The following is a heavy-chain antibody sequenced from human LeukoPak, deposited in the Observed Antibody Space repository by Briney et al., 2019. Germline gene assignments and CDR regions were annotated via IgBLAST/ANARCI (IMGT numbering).Heavy chain of an antibody. V-gene: IGHV1-46*01. Sequence: GASVKVSCKASGYTFTSYYMHWVRQAPGQGLEWMGIINPSGGSTSYAQKFQGRVTITRDTSTSTVYMELSSLRSETTAVYYCARGKGEYDTLAGPPYNWFDPWGQGTLVTVSS. CDR2: INPSGGST. J-gene: IGHJ5*02. CDR1: GYTFTSYY. D-gene: IGHD3-9*01. CDR3: ARGKGEYDTLAGPPYNWFDP.